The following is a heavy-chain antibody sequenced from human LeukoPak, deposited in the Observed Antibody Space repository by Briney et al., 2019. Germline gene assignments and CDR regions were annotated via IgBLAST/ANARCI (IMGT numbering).Heavy chain of an antibody. CDR1: GFTFSSYS. CDR2: IISSSSYI. D-gene: IGHD3-10*01. V-gene: IGHV3-21*04. J-gene: IGHJ4*02. CDR3: AKGRLMVRGVMSLIADY. Sequence: PGGSLRLSCAASGFTFSSYSMNWVRQAPGKGLEWVSSIISSSSYIYYADSVKGRFTISRDNAKNSLYLQMNSLRAEDTAVYYCAKGRLMVRGVMSLIADYWGQGTLVTVSS.